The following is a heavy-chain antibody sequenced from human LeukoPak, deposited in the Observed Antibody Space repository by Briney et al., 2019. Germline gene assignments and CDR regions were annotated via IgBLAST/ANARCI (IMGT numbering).Heavy chain of an antibody. D-gene: IGHD3-22*01. CDR2: IYHSGST. J-gene: IGHJ5*02. Sequence: SETLSLTCTVSGDSISNYYWSWIRQPPGKGLEWIGYIYHSGSTKYNPSLKSRVTISIDTSKNQFSLRLRSVTAADTAVYYCARVFDDYYDSSADPPLWFDPWGQGTLVTVSS. V-gene: IGHV4-59*01. CDR1: GDSISNYY. CDR3: ARVFDDYYDSSADPPLWFDP.